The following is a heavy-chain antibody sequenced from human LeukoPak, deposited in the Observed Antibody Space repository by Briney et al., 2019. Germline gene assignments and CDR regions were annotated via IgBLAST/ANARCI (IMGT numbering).Heavy chain of an antibody. D-gene: IGHD5-18*01. J-gene: IGHJ4*02. CDR3: ASDSGYSNGYVLQH. CDR1: GASISSGGYY. CDR2: ISYGATT. Sequence: SETLSLTCTVSGASISSGGYYWSWIRQPPGGGLEWIGYISYGATTSTHPSLKSRVTISADTSKNQFSLRLTSLTAADTAVYYCASDSGYSNGYVLQHWGQGTLVTVSS. V-gene: IGHV4-31*03.